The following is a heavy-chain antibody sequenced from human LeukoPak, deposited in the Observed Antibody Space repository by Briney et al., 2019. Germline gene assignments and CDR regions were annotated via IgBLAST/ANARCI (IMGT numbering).Heavy chain of an antibody. CDR3: ASSKGLRLRS. Sequence: PGGSLRLSCAASGFTVSSNYMSWVRQAPGKGLEGVSVIYSCGSTYYADSVEGRFTISRDNSKNTLYLQMNSLRAEDTAVYYCASSKGLRLRSWGQGTLVTVSS. CDR1: GFTVSSNY. CDR2: IYSCGST. J-gene: IGHJ5*02. V-gene: IGHV3-53*01. D-gene: IGHD5-12*01.